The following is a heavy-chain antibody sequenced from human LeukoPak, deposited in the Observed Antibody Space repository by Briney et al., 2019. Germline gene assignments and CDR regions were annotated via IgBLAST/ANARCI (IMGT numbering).Heavy chain of an antibody. Sequence: PGGSLRLSCAASGFTFSDHYMDWVRQAPVKGLEWVGRIRNKANSYTTEYAASVKGRFTISRDDSKNSLYLQMNSLKTEDTAVYYCARGRGVTNNWFAPWGQGTLVTVSS. CDR1: GFTFSDHY. D-gene: IGHD3-10*01. V-gene: IGHV3-72*01. CDR2: IRNKANSYTT. J-gene: IGHJ5*02. CDR3: ARGRGVTNNWFAP.